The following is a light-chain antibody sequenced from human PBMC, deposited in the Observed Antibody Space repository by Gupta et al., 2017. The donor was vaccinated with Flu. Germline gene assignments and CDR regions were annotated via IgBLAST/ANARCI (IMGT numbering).Light chain of an antibody. CDR1: QSVLRRFDNKNY. Sequence: DIVMTQSPDSLAVSLGERATINCKSSQSVLRRFDNKNYLAWYQQRPGQPPKLLISWASTREYGVPDRFSGSGSGTDFTLTSRSLQAEDVAVYFWQQDYKSWTFGQGTKVEIK. CDR3: QQDYKSWT. CDR2: WAS. V-gene: IGKV4-1*01. J-gene: IGKJ1*01.